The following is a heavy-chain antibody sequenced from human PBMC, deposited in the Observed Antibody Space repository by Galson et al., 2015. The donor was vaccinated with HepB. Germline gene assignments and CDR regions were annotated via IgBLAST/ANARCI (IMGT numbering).Heavy chain of an antibody. Sequence: SLRLSCAASGFTFSSYWMTWVRQAPGKGLEWVANIKQDGSEKYYVDSVKGRFTISRDNAKNSLYLQMDSLRADDTAVYYCARELGGDGPWLGIYYHYYGMDVWGQGTTVTVSS. J-gene: IGHJ6*02. CDR1: GFTFSSYW. CDR2: IKQDGSEK. V-gene: IGHV3-7*03. CDR3: ARELGGDGPWLGIYYHYYGMDV. D-gene: IGHD6-19*01.